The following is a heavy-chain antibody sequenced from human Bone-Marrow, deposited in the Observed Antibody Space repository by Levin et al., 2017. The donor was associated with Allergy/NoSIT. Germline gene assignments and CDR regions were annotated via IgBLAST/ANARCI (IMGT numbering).Heavy chain of an antibody. Sequence: PGGSLRLSCAASGFTFSTYAMNWVRQAPGKGLEWVSGISDSGGSTYYADSVKGRFTISRDNSKNTLYLQMNNLRAEDTAIYYCPKDRYCTTTTGPVDYWGQGILVTVSS. V-gene: IGHV3-23*01. CDR2: ISDSGGST. CDR3: PKDRYCTTTTGPVDY. CDR1: GFTFSTYA. D-gene: IGHD2-2*01. J-gene: IGHJ4*02.